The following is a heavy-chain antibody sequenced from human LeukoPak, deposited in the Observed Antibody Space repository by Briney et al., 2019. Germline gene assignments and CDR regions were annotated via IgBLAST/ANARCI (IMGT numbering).Heavy chain of an antibody. CDR1: GDSISSGDHY. Sequence: PSETLSLTCNVSGDSISSGDHYWTWIRQTPGKGPQWVGLIFYKGSTYYNPSLESRLKVSIDTSKKQFSLTLSSVTAADTAVYYCARMAISGMCLDFWGQGTSVTVSS. D-gene: IGHD3-10*01. CDR3: ARMAISGMCLDF. CDR2: IFYKGST. J-gene: IGHJ4*02. V-gene: IGHV4-30-4*08.